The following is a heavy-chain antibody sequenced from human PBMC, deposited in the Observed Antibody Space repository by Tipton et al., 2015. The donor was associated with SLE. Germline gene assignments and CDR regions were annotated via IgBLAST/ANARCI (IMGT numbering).Heavy chain of an antibody. Sequence: TLSLTCTVSGGSISSSSYYWGWIRQSPGKGLEWIGSIYYSGSTYYNPSLKSRVTISLGKSNNHFSLNLRSVTAADTAVYYCAREERDTPGLGTDAAFNVWGQGTMVAVSS. CDR3: AREERDTPGLGTDAAFNV. J-gene: IGHJ3*01. CDR2: IYYSGST. CDR1: GGSISSSSYY. V-gene: IGHV4-39*02. D-gene: IGHD3-9*01.